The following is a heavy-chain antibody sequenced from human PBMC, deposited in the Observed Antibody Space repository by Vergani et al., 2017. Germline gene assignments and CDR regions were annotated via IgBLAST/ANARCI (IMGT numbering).Heavy chain of an antibody. V-gene: IGHV4-61*02. CDR3: ARGHGYKDEGGMDV. CDR1: GGSISSGSYY. Sequence: QVQLQESGPGLVKPSQTLSLTCTVSGGSISSGSYYLSWIRQPAGKGLEWIGRIYTSGSTNYNPSLKSRVTISVDTSKNQFSLKLSSVTAADTAVYYCARGHGYKDEGGMDVWGQGTTVTVSS. CDR2: IYTSGST. D-gene: IGHD5-24*01. J-gene: IGHJ6*02.